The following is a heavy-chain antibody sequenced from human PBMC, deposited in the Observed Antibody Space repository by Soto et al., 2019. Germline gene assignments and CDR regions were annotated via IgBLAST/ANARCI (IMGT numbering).Heavy chain of an antibody. D-gene: IGHD3-3*01. CDR3: ARDRGVERHYFDY. CDR2: ISSSSGTI. CDR1: GFTFSSYS. J-gene: IGHJ4*02. V-gene: IGHV3-48*01. Sequence: EVQLVESGGGLVQPGGSLRLSCAASGFTFSSYSMNWVSQAPGKGLEWVSYISSSSGTIYYADSVKGRFTISRDNAKNSLYLPMNSLRAEDTAVYYCARDRGVERHYFDYWGQGTLVTVSS.